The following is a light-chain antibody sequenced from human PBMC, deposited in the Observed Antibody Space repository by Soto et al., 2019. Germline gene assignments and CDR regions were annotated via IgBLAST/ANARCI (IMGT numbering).Light chain of an antibody. CDR3: QQRSIWPPELT. J-gene: IGKJ4*02. V-gene: IGKV3-11*01. CDR2: DAS. CDR1: QSVSSS. Sequence: EIVLTQSPDTLSLSPGERATLSCRASQSVSSSLAWYQQNPGQAPRLLNYDASNRATGIQDRFSGSGAGTDVTITIRSREHGHFALYYCQQRSIWPPELTFG.